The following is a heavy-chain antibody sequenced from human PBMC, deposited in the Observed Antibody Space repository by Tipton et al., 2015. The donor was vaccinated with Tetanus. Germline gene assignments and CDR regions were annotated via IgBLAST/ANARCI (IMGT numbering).Heavy chain of an antibody. D-gene: IGHD3-9*01. Sequence: TLSLTCSVSGGSISSHYWSWIRQPPGKGLEWIGYISYSGSTNFNPSLKSRVTISVDASKNQFSLELTSVTAADTAVYYCARHAGAGATIWGTDYWGQGTLVTVSS. J-gene: IGHJ4*02. V-gene: IGHV4-59*08. CDR2: ISYSGST. CDR3: ARHAGAGATIWGTDY. CDR1: GGSISSHY.